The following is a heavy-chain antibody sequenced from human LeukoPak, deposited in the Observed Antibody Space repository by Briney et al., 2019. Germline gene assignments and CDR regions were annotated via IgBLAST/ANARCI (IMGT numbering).Heavy chain of an antibody. Sequence: GGSLRLSCAASGFTFSSYAMNWVRQAPGKGLEWLSLISDRGHSTYCADSVKGRFTISRDNSKNTLYLQMNSLRAEDTAVYYCAKFPLGYCSSTSCYTNYGMDVWGQGTTVTVSS. CDR2: ISDRGHST. V-gene: IGHV3-23*01. J-gene: IGHJ6*02. D-gene: IGHD2-2*02. CDR1: GFTFSSYA. CDR3: AKFPLGYCSSTSCYTNYGMDV.